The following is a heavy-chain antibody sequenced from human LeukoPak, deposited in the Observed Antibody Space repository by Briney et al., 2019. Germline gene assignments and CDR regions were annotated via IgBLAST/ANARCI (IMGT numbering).Heavy chain of an antibody. Sequence: PGGSLRLSCAASGVTFSSYSMSWVRQAPGEGLEWVSSISSRISYIYYADSVKGRFTISRDNATNTLYLQMNSRTSQAPPVYYFAKYYYGSGSYYEGSGFLHWGQGTLVTVSS. D-gene: IGHD3-10*01. CDR1: GVTFSSYS. CDR3: AKYYYGSGSYYEGSGFLH. J-gene: IGHJ4*02. CDR2: ISSRISYI. V-gene: IGHV3-21*04.